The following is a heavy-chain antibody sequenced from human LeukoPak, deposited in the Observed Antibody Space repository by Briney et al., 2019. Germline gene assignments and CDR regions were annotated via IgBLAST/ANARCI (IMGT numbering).Heavy chain of an antibody. CDR3: ATLDSSGWYPGYLQH. V-gene: IGHV3-53*01. CDR2: IYSGGST. Sequence: GGSLRLSCAASGFTVSSNYMSWVRQAPGKGPEWVSVIYSGGSTYYADSVKGRFTISRDNSKNTLYLQMNSLRAEDTAVYYCATLDSSGWYPGYLQHWGQGTLVTVSS. CDR1: GFTVSSNY. D-gene: IGHD6-19*01. J-gene: IGHJ1*01.